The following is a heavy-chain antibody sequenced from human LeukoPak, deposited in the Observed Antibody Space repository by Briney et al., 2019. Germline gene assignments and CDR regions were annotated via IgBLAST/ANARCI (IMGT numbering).Heavy chain of an antibody. CDR1: GGSISSYY. V-gene: IGHV4-59*01. D-gene: IGHD4-17*01. CDR2: IYYSGST. CDR3: ARGGYGRCFDY. Sequence: ETLSLTCTVSGGSISSYYWSWIRQPPGKGLEWIGYIYYSGSTNYNPSLKSRVTISVDTSKNQFSLKLSSVTAADTAVYYCARGGYGRCFDYWGQGTLVTVSS. J-gene: IGHJ4*02.